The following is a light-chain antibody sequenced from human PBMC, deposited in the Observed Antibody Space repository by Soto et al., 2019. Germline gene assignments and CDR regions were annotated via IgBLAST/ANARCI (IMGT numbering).Light chain of an antibody. J-gene: IGLJ1*01. CDR2: EVS. Sequence: QSALTQPASVSGSPGQSITISCTGTSSDVGSYNLVSWYQQHPGKAPKLMIYEVSKRPSGVSNRFSGSKSGNTASLTISGRQAEDVADYYCCSYAGSSTRYVFGTGTKLTVL. CDR1: SSDVGSYNL. CDR3: CSYAGSSTRYV. V-gene: IGLV2-23*02.